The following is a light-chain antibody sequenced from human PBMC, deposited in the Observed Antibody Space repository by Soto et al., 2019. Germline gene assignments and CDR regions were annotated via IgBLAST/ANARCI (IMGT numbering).Light chain of an antibody. Sequence: DIQMTQSPSSLSASVGETVIISCRASETITRYLNWYQSKPGKAPRLLISGASSLQSGVPSRFSGSYSGTDFTLTINSLQPEDFATYYCQQSYSNPITFGGGTKVDIK. J-gene: IGKJ4*01. CDR1: ETITRY. V-gene: IGKV1-39*01. CDR3: QQSYSNPIT. CDR2: GAS.